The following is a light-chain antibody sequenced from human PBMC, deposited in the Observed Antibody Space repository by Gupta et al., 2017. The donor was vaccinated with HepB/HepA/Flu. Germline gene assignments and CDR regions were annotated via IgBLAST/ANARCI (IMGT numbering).Light chain of an antibody. CDR1: QRISNF. V-gene: IGKV1-39*01. CDR2: AAS. CDR3: QQKDSTPGT. J-gene: IGKJ2*01. Sequence: EIQMTQSPSSLSASVGERITIACRASQRISNFLNWYQQKPGQAPNLLIYAASSWDSGVPSRFSGSGSGTDFTLTISSRQPEDFAIYYCQQKDSTPGTFGQGTKVEIK.